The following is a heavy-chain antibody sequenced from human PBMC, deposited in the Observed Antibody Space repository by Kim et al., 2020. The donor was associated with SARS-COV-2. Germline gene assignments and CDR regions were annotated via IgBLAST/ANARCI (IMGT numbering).Heavy chain of an antibody. D-gene: IGHD3-9*01. CDR1: GGSFSGYY. Sequence: SETLSLTCAVYGGSFSGYYWSWIRQPPGKGLEWIGEINHSGSTNYNPSLKSRVTISVDTSKNQFSLKLSSVTAADTAVYYCARVVGSKLRYFGNNNWFDPWGQGTLVTVSS. V-gene: IGHV4-34*01. J-gene: IGHJ5*02. CDR2: INHSGST. CDR3: ARVVGSKLRYFGNNNWFDP.